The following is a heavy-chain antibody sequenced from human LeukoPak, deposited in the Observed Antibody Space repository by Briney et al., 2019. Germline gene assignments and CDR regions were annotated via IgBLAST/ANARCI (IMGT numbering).Heavy chain of an antibody. CDR3: ARDVSRGVDS. D-gene: IGHD3-10*01. CDR2: INHSGST. J-gene: IGHJ5*01. CDR1: GGSFSGYY. Sequence: PSETLSLTCAVYGGSFSGYYWSWIRQPPGKGLEWIGEINHSGSTNYNPSLKSRVTISIDTSKNQFSLSLSSVGAADTAVYYCARDVSRGVDSWGQGTLVTVSS. V-gene: IGHV4-34*01.